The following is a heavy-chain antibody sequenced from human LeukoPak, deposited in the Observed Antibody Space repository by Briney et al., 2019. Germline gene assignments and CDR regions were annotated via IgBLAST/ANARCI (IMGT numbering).Heavy chain of an antibody. CDR2: IYYSGST. Sequence: PSGTLSLTCTVSGGSISSYYWSWIRQPPGKGLEWIGYIYYSGSTNYNPSLKSRVTISVDTSKNQFSLKLSSVTAADTAVYYCARGGDYYDSSGFDYWGQGTLVTVSS. J-gene: IGHJ4*02. CDR3: ARGGDYYDSSGFDY. CDR1: GGSISSYY. V-gene: IGHV4-59*01. D-gene: IGHD3-22*01.